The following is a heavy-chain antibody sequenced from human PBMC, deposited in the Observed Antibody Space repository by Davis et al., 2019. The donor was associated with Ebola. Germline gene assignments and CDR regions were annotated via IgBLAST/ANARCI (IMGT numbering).Heavy chain of an antibody. Sequence: SETLSLTCTVSGGSISSSSYYWGWIRQPPGKGLEWIGEINHSGSTNYNPSLKSRVTISVDTSKNQFSLKLSSVTAADTAVYYCARGDWNYPYYYYGMDVWGQGTTVTVSS. CDR1: GGSISSSSYY. J-gene: IGHJ6*02. CDR3: ARGDWNYPYYYYGMDV. CDR2: INHSGST. V-gene: IGHV4-39*07. D-gene: IGHD1-7*01.